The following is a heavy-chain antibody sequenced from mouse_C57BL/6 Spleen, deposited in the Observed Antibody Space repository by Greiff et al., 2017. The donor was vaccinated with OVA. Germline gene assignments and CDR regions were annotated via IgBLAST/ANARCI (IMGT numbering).Heavy chain of an antibody. CDR3: ARGPGTGFAY. CDR2: ISDGGSYT. D-gene: IGHD3-3*01. CDR1: GFTFSSYA. J-gene: IGHJ3*01. Sequence: DVKLVESGGGLVKPGGSLKLSCAASGFTFSSYAMSWVRQTPEKRLEWVATISDGGSYTYYPDNVKGRFTISRDNAKNNLYLQMSHLKSEDTAMYYCARGPGTGFAYWGQGTLVTVSA. V-gene: IGHV5-4*03.